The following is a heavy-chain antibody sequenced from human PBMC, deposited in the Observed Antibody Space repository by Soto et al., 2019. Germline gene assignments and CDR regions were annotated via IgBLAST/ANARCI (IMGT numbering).Heavy chain of an antibody. CDR1: GGSISSYY. J-gene: IGHJ1*01. D-gene: IGHD4-17*01. CDR3: AREDYGDLYFQH. Sequence: SETLSLTCTVSGGSISSYYWSWIRQPPGKGLEWIGYIYYSGSTNYNPSLKSRVTISVDTSKNQFSLKLSSVTAADTAVYYCAREDYGDLYFQHWGQGTLVTVSS. V-gene: IGHV4-59*01. CDR2: IYYSGST.